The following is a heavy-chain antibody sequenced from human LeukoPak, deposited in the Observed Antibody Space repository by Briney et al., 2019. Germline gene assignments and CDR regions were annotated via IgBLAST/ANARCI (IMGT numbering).Heavy chain of an antibody. V-gene: IGHV1-69*05. J-gene: IGHJ3*02. CDR1: GATFSSYA. CDR3: ARGILVDTAMPDAFDI. Sequence: GASVKVSCKASGATFSSYAISWVRQAPGQGLEWMGRITPIFGTANYAQKFQGRVTITTDESTSTAYMELSSLRFEDTAVYFCARGILVDTAMPDAFDIWGQGTMVTVSS. D-gene: IGHD5-18*01. CDR2: ITPIFGTA.